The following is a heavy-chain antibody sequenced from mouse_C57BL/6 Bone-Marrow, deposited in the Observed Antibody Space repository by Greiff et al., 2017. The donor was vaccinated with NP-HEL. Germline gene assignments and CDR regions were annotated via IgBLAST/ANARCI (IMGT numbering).Heavy chain of an antibody. V-gene: IGHV5-6*01. D-gene: IGHD2-5*01. CDR3: ASHSNYER. CDR2: ISSGGSYT. J-gene: IGHJ3*02. CDR1: GFTFSSYG. Sequence: EVNVVESGGDLVKPGGSLKLSCAASGFTFSSYGMSWVRQTPDKRLEWVATISSGGSYTYYPDSVKGRFTISRDNAKNTLYLQMSSLKSEDTAMYYCASHSNYERWGQGTLVTVSA.